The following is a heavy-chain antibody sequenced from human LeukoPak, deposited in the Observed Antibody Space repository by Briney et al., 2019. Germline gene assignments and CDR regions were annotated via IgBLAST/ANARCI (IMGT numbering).Heavy chain of an antibody. J-gene: IGHJ4*02. CDR2: INIDGSNT. CDR1: GFTFSHYW. Sequence: PGGSLRLSCAVSGFTFSHYWMNWARQAPGKGLVWVSGINIDGSNTYYADSVKGRFTISRDNAKNTLFLQMNSLGAEDTAVDYCARDTRRAHDYWGQGTLVTVSS. V-gene: IGHV3-74*01. CDR3: ARDTRRAHDY.